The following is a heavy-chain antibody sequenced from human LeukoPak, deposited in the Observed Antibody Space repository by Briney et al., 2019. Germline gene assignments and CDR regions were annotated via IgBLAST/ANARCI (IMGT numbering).Heavy chain of an antibody. D-gene: IGHD2-2*01. CDR3: ARTQIGYCSGTSCTLYYFDY. CDR2: INRNGGST. Sequence: GGSLRLSCAASGFSFDDYAMSWVRQDPGKGLEWVSSINRNGGSTAYAESVKGRFTISRDNAKNSLYLQMNSLRAEDTALHYCARTQIGYCSGTSCTLYYFDYWGQGTLVTVSS. CDR1: GFSFDDYA. V-gene: IGHV3-20*04. J-gene: IGHJ4*02.